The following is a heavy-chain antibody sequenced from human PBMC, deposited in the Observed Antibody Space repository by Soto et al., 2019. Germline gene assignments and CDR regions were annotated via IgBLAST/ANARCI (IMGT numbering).Heavy chain of an antibody. CDR1: GGSISSYY. CDR2: IYYSGST. CDR3: ARHSTYYDYIWGSYRLNNFDY. J-gene: IGHJ4*02. Sequence: SETLSLTCTVSGGSISSYYWSWIRQPPGKGLEWIGYIYYSGSTNYNPSLKSRVTISVDTSKNQFSLKLSSVTAADTAVYYCARHSTYYDYIWGSYRLNNFDYWGQGTLVTVSS. V-gene: IGHV4-59*08. D-gene: IGHD3-16*02.